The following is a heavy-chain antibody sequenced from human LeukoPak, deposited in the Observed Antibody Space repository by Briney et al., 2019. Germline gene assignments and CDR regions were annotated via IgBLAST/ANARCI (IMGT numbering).Heavy chain of an antibody. CDR3: AGDYYGSGSYSSFDY. CDR1: GGTFSSYA. D-gene: IGHD3-10*01. CDR2: IIPIFGTA. V-gene: IGHV1-69*05. Sequence: GASVKVSCEASGGTFSSYAISWVRQAPGQGLEWMGGIIPIFGTANYAQKFQGRVTITTDESTSTAYMELNSLRAEDTAVYYCAGDYYGSGSYSSFDYWGQGTLVTVSS. J-gene: IGHJ4*02.